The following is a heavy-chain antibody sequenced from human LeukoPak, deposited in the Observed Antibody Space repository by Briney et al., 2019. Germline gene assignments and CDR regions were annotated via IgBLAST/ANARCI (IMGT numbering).Heavy chain of an antibody. CDR1: GFTFDDYG. Sequence: GGSLRLSCAASGFTFDDYGMSWVRQAPGKGLEWVSGINWNGGSIGYADSVKGRFTISRDNAKNSLYLQMNSLRAEDTALYYCARDGRYCSGGSCYDYWGQGTLVTVSS. CDR3: ARDGRYCSGGSCYDY. D-gene: IGHD2-15*01. V-gene: IGHV3-20*04. CDR2: INWNGGSI. J-gene: IGHJ4*02.